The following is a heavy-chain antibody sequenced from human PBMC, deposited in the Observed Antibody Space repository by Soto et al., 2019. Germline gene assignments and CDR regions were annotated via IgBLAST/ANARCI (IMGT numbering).Heavy chain of an antibody. CDR3: AKERFLEWLLYDPNYYYGMDV. V-gene: IGHV3-33*06. J-gene: IGHJ6*02. Sequence: QAGGSLRLSCAASGFTFSSYGMHWVRQAPGKGLEWVAVIWYDGSNKYYADSVKGRFTISRDNSKNTLYLQMNSLRAEDTAVYYCAKERFLEWLLYDPNYYYGMDVWGQGTTVTVSS. CDR1: GFTFSSYG. D-gene: IGHD3-3*01. CDR2: IWYDGSNK.